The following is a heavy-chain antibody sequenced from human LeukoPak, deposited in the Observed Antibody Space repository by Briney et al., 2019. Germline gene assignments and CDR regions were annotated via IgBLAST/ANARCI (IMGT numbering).Heavy chain of an antibody. Sequence: PGGSLRLSCAASGFTFDDYGMSWVRQAPGKGLEWVSYISSSSSTIYYADSVKGRFTISRDNAKNSLYLQMNSLRAEDTAVYYCARDRSWWEPYFDYWGQGTLVTVSS. D-gene: IGHD1-26*01. J-gene: IGHJ4*02. CDR1: GFTFDDYG. CDR3: ARDRSWWEPYFDY. CDR2: ISSSSSTI. V-gene: IGHV3-48*01.